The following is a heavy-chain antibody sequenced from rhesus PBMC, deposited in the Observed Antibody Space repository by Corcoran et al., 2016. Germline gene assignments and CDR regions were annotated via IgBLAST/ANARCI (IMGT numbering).Heavy chain of an antibody. Sequence: EVQLVESGGGVVQPGGSLRLSCAASGFTFDDDSMNWVLHAPGKGLEWVSGITWSGGNTYDADPVKSQFTISRDNAKNSLYLLMGSLRAEDTALYYCARATTVYGLDSWGQGVVVTVSS. D-gene: IGHD1-14*01. CDR3: ARATTVYGLDS. CDR2: ITWSGGNT. V-gene: IGHV3-201*01. J-gene: IGHJ6*01. CDR1: GFTFDDDS.